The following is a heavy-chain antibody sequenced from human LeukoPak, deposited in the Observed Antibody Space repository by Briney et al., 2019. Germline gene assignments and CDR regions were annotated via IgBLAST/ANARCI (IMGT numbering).Heavy chain of an antibody. D-gene: IGHD5-18*01. CDR1: GGSISSGSYY. CDR2: IYTSGST. J-gene: IGHJ4*02. Sequence: SQTLSLTCTVSGGSISSGSYYWSWIRQPAGKGLEWIGRIYTSGSTNYNPSLKSRVTISVDTSKNQFSLKLSSVTAADTAVYYCARDLLEAAMARLDYWGQGTLVTVSS. CDR3: ARDLLEAAMARLDY. V-gene: IGHV4-61*02.